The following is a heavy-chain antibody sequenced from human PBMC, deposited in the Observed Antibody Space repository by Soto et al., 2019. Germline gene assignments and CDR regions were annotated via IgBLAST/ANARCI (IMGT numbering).Heavy chain of an antibody. J-gene: IGHJ3*02. D-gene: IGHD2-15*01. Sequence: SETLSLTCTVSGGSISSSSYYWGWIRQPPGKGLEWIGSIYYSGSTYYNPSLKSRVTISVDTSKNQFSLKLSSVTAADTAVYYCARLSNIVEAFDIWGQGTMVTVSS. CDR2: IYYSGST. V-gene: IGHV4-39*01. CDR1: GGSISSSSYY. CDR3: ARLSNIVEAFDI.